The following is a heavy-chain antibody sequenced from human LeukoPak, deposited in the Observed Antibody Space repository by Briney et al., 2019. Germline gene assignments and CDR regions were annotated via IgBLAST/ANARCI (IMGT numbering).Heavy chain of an antibody. D-gene: IGHD3-16*02. Sequence: GGSLRLSCAASGFTFSSYAMSWVRQAPGKGLEWVSAISGSGGSAYYADPVRGRFTISRDNSKNTLYLQMSSLRAEDTAVYYCAKGPGDYVWGSYRPPIYFDYWGQGTLVTVSS. CDR2: ISGSGGSA. V-gene: IGHV3-23*01. CDR1: GFTFSSYA. J-gene: IGHJ4*02. CDR3: AKGPGDYVWGSYRPPIYFDY.